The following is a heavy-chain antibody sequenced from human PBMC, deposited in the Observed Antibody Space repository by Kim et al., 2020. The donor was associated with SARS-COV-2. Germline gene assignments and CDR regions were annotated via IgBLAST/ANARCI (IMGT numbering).Heavy chain of an antibody. CDR3: ARDWGSGWGE. J-gene: IGHJ4*02. V-gene: IGHV3-30-3*01. Sequence: GGSLRLSCAASGFTFSSYAMHWVRQAPGKGLEWVAVISYDGSNKYYADSVKGRFTISRDNSKNTLYLQMNSLRAEDRAGYYCARDWGSGWGEWGQGTLVTVSS. CDR2: ISYDGSNK. D-gene: IGHD6-19*01. CDR1: GFTFSSYA.